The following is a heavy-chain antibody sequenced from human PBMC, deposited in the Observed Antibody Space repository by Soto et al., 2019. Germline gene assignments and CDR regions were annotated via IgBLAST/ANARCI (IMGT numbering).Heavy chain of an antibody. CDR1: GFTFSSHA. V-gene: IGHV3-30-3*01. CDR2: ISYDGSNQ. Sequence: PGGSLRLSCAASGFTFSSHAMHWVRQAPGKGLEWVAVISYDGSNQYYADSVKGRFTVSRDKSKNTLYLQMNSLRAEDTAVYYCARDDRDDYNFDYWGQGTLVTVSS. J-gene: IGHJ4*02. D-gene: IGHD4-4*01. CDR3: ARDDRDDYNFDY.